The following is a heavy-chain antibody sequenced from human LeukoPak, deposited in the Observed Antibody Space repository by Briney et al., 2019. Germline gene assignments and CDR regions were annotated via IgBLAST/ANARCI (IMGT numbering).Heavy chain of an antibody. CDR3: ARRKPRYYYYGMDV. D-gene: IGHD1-14*01. CDR2: IYYSGST. CDR1: GGSIRSFY. J-gene: IGHJ6*02. V-gene: IGHV4-59*08. Sequence: SETLSLTCTVSGGSIRSFYCSWIRQPPGKGLEWIGYIYYSGSTNYNPSLKSRVTISVDTSKNQFSLKLSSVTAADTAVYYCARRKPRYYYYGMDVWGQGTTVTVSS.